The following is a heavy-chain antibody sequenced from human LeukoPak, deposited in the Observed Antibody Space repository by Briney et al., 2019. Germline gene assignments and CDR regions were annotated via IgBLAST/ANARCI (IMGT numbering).Heavy chain of an antibody. V-gene: IGHV3-7*01. CDR3: AKSAPDYGDIGFDY. J-gene: IGHJ4*02. D-gene: IGHD4-17*01. Sequence: GGSLRPSCAASGFTFSSYWMSWVRQAPGKGLEWVANIKQDGSEKYYVDSVKGRFTISRDNAKNSLYLQMNSLRAEDTAVYYCAKSAPDYGDIGFDYWGQGTLVTVSS. CDR1: GFTFSSYW. CDR2: IKQDGSEK.